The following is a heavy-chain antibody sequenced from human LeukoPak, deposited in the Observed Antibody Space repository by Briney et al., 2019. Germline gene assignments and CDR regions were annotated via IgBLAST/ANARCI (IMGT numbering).Heavy chain of an antibody. Sequence: PGGSLRLSCATSGFTSDDYTMHWVRLAPGRGLEWVSGIGWNSADMDYADSVKGRFTISRDNSKNSLYLQMDSLRPEDTALYYCAKVAGNTGYANHFDFWGQGTLVTVSS. CDR3: AKVAGNTGYANHFDF. CDR1: GFTSDDYT. V-gene: IGHV3-9*02. CDR2: IGWNSADM. J-gene: IGHJ4*02. D-gene: IGHD5-12*01.